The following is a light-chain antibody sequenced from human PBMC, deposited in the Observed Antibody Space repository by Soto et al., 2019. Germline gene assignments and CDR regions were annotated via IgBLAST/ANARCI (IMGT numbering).Light chain of an antibody. Sequence: QSALTQPRSVSGSPGQSVTIPCTGTSSDVGEYNWVSWYQRHPGKAPKVIIYDVTKRPSGVPDRFSGSKSGNTASLTISGLQAEDEATYYCCSYAGSYIHVLVGGGTKLTVL. V-gene: IGLV2-11*01. CDR3: CSYAGSYIHVL. J-gene: IGLJ2*01. CDR1: SSDVGEYNW. CDR2: DVT.